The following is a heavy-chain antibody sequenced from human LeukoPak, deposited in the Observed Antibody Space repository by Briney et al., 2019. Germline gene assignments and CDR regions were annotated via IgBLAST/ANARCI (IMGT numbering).Heavy chain of an antibody. D-gene: IGHD3-10*01. CDR3: ARSAGLFWFDP. CDR2: IYYSGST. CDR1: GGSLSSYY. Sequence: SETLSLTCTVSGGSLSSYYWSWIRQPPGKGLEWIGYIYYSGSTNYNPSLKSRVTISVDTSKNQFSLKLSSVTAADTAVYYCARSAGLFWFDPWGQGTLVTVSS. J-gene: IGHJ5*02. V-gene: IGHV4-59*01.